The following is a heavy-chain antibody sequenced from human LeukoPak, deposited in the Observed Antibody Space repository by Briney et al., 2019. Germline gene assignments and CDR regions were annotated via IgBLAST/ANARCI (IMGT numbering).Heavy chain of an antibody. CDR1: GFTFSNYW. D-gene: IGHD2-2*01. V-gene: IGHV3-7*01. CDR2: IKEDGGEK. CDR3: ARGVVVPAHYMDV. Sequence: GGSLRLSCEASGFTFSNYWMSWVRQAPGKGLEWVANIKEDGGEKFYVDSVKGRFTISRDNAKNSVYLQVNSLRAEDTAVYYCARGVVVPAHYMDVWGKGTTVTVSS. J-gene: IGHJ6*03.